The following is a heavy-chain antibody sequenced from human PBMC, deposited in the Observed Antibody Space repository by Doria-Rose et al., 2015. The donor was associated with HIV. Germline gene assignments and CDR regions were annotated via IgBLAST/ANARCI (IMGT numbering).Heavy chain of an antibody. CDR1: GGSISSGGFY. CDR3: ARVSSGYFRLDY. Sequence: LQESGPGLVKPSQTLSLTCTVSGGSISSGGFYWSWIRQRPGKGLEWIGYIYYSDSTYYNPSLKSRVTISVDTSRNQFSLKLSSVTAADTAVYYCARVSSGYFRLDYWGQGTLVTVSS. CDR2: IYYSDST. V-gene: IGHV4-31*03. D-gene: IGHD3-22*01. J-gene: IGHJ4*02.